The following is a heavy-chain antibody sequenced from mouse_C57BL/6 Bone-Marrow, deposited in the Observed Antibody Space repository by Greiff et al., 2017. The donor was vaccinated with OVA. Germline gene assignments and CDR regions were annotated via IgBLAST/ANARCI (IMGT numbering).Heavy chain of an antibody. J-gene: IGHJ4*01. CDR3: ARWGTTVVATNYYAMDY. V-gene: IGHV1-9*01. CDR2: ILPGSGST. Sequence: QVQLQQSGAELMKPGASVKLSCKATGYTFTGYWIEWVKQRPGHGLEWIGEILPGSGSTNYNEKFKGKATFTADTSSNTAYMQLSSLTTEDSAIYYCARWGTTVVATNYYAMDYWGQGTSVTVSS. D-gene: IGHD1-1*01. CDR1: GYTFTGYW.